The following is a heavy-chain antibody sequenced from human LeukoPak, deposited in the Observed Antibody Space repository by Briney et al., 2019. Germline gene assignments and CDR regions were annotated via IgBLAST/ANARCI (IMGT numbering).Heavy chain of an antibody. V-gene: IGHV1-18*04. J-gene: IGHJ6*02. CDR1: GYTFTGYY. D-gene: IGHD3-9*01. Sequence: GASVKVSCKASGYTFTGYYMHWVRQAPGQGLEWMGWISAYNGNTNYAQKLQGRVTMTTDTSTSTAYMELRSLRSDDTAVYYCASSVRLRYFDWLSTRDYYYYGMDVWGQGTTVTVSS. CDR2: ISAYNGNT. CDR3: ASSVRLRYFDWLSTRDYYYYGMDV.